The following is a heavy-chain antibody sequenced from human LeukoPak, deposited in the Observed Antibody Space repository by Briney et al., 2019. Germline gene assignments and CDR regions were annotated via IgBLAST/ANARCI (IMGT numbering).Heavy chain of an antibody. D-gene: IGHD3-9*01. CDR2: IYYSGST. CDR1: GGSISSTNYY. Sequence: PSETLSLTCTVSGGSISSTNYYWSWIRQPPGKGLEWIGYIYYSGSTNYNPSLKSRVTISVDTSKNQFSLKLSSVTAADTAVYYCARTIRYFDWSYGMDVWGQGTTVTVSS. J-gene: IGHJ6*02. V-gene: IGHV4-61*01. CDR3: ARTIRYFDWSYGMDV.